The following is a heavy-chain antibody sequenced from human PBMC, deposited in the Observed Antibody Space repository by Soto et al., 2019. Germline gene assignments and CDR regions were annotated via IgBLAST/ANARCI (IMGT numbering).Heavy chain of an antibody. V-gene: IGHV3-11*01. CDR1: GFAFRHNY. CDR3: ATGGIYYET. Sequence: PGGSLRLSCTVSGFAFRHNYLTWIRQAPGKGLEWLSYINTGGSPAYYADSVKGQFTISTDIAKKSLYLQMDSLRADDTGVYYCATGGIYYETWGQGTLVTVSS. D-gene: IGHD1-26*01. J-gene: IGHJ5*02. CDR2: INTGGSPA.